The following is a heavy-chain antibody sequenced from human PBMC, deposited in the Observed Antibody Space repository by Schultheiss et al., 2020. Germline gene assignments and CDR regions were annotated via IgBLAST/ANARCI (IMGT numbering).Heavy chain of an antibody. D-gene: IGHD3-9*01. CDR2: IYYSGST. J-gene: IGHJ4*02. CDR1: GGSISSCSYY. Sequence: SETLSLTCTVSGGSISSCSYYWGWIRQPPGKGLEWIGSIYYSGSTYYNPSLKSRVTISVDTSKNQFSLKLSSVTAADTAVYYCARGFDLDYWGQGTLVTVSS. V-gene: IGHV4-39*01. CDR3: ARGFDLDY.